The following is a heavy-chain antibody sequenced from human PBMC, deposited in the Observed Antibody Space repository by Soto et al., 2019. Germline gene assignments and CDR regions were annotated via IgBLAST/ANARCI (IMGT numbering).Heavy chain of an antibody. CDR2: IRSKAYGGTT. V-gene: IGHV3-49*03. J-gene: IGHJ5*02. CDR3: TREGVTEQWLVPFYWFDP. Sequence: GGSLRLSCTASGFTFGDYAMSWFRQAPGKGLEWVGFIRSKAYGGTTEYAASVKGRFTISRDDSKSIAYLQMNSLKTEDTAVYYCTREGVTEQWLVPFYWFDPWGQGTLVTVSS. D-gene: IGHD6-19*01. CDR1: GFTFGDYA.